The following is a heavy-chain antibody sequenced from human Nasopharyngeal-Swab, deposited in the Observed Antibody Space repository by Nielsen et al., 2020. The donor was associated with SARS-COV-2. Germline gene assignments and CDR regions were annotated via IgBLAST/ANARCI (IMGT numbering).Heavy chain of an antibody. V-gene: IGHV3-23*01. CDR2: ISGGGDST. CDR3: AKANTRDFDY. J-gene: IGHJ4*02. Sequence: GGSLRLSCAASGFTFNNFGMHWVRQAPGKGLEWVSGISGGGDSTHYADSVKGRFTISRDNSRKTLYLQMNSLRAEDTAVYHCAKANTRDFDYWGQGTLVTVSS. CDR1: GFTFNNFG.